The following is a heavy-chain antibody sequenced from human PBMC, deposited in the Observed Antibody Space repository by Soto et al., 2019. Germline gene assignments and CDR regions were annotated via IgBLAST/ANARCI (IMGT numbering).Heavy chain of an antibody. J-gene: IGHJ4*02. V-gene: IGHV1-18*01. CDR2: ISAYNGDT. CDR3: ARDTDYGGNFDY. D-gene: IGHD4-17*01. CDR1: GYTFTNYG. Sequence: GASVKVSCKASGYTFTNYGITWVRQAPGQGLEWMGWISAYNGDTHYTQRLQGRVTMTRDTSTSTVYMELSSLRSEDTAVYYCARDTDYGGNFDYWGQGTLVTVSS.